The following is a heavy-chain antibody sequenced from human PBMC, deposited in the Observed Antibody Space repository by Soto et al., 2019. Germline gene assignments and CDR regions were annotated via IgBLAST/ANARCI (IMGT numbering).Heavy chain of an antibody. CDR2: ISGSGGST. Sequence: PGGSLRLSCAASGFTFSSYAMSWVRQAPGKGLEWVSAISGSGGSTYYADPVKGRFTISRDNSKNTLYLQMNSLRAEGTAVYYCAKSLNDKHTVTTSFDRPANDDPLSFDYWGQGTLVTVSS. J-gene: IGHJ4*02. V-gene: IGHV3-23*01. D-gene: IGHD4-17*01. CDR1: GFTFSSYA. CDR3: AKSLNDKHTVTTSFDRPANDDPLSFDY.